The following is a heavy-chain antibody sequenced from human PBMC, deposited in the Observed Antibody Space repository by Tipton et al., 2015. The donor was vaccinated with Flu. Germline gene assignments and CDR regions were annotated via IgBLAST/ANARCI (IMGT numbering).Heavy chain of an antibody. CDR2: FYYSGST. D-gene: IGHD5-12*01. J-gene: IGHJ6*02. V-gene: IGHV4-59*12. Sequence: LRLSCTVSGGSISSYYWSWIRQPPGKGLEWIGYFYYSGSTNYNPSLKSRVTISVDTSKNQFSLKLSSVTAADTAVYYCAREGNVVATTSGMDVWGQGTKVTVSS. CDR3: AREGNVVATTSGMDV. CDR1: GGSISSYY.